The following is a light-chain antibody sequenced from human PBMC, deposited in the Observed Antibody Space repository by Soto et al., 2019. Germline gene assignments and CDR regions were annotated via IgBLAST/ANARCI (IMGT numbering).Light chain of an antibody. CDR3: SSDAGVYTYV. CDR1: SSDVGRYPY. V-gene: IGLV2-11*01. Sequence: QSALTQPRSVSGSPGQSVTISCTGTSSDVGRYPYVSWYQHHPGKAPQLIIRDVTERPSGVPDRFSGSKSGNTASLTISGLQAEDVADYYCSSDAGVYTYVFGTGTKVTVL. J-gene: IGLJ1*01. CDR2: DVT.